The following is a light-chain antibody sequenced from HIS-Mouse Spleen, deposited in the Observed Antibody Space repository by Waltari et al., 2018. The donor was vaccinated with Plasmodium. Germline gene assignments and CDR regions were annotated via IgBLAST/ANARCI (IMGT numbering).Light chain of an antibody. V-gene: IGKV3-11*01. CDR2: DAS. CDR1: QSVSSY. J-gene: IGKJ4*01. CDR3: QQRSN. Sequence: EIVLTQSPATLSLSPGERATLSCRASQSVSSYLAWYQQKPGQAPRLLIYDASHRATGIPAMFSGSGSGTDFTLTISSLEPEDFAVYYCQQRSNLGGGTKVEIK.